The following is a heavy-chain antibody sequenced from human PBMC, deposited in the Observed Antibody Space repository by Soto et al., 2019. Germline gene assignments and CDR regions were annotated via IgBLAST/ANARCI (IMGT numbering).Heavy chain of an antibody. CDR3: ARAPYCSGGSCSSRVPDY. CDR2: IKRDGSEK. J-gene: IGHJ4*02. D-gene: IGHD2-15*01. Sequence: PGGSLRLSCAASGFTFSGYWMSWVRQAPGKGLEWVANIKRDGSEKYYVDSVKGRFTISRDNTKNSLYLQMKSLRAEDTALYYCARAPYCSGGSCSSRVPDYWGQGTLVTVSS. CDR1: GFTFSGYW. V-gene: IGHV3-7*03.